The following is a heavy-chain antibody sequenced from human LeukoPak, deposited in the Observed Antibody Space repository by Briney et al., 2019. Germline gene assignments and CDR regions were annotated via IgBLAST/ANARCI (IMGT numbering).Heavy chain of an antibody. V-gene: IGHV1-69*05. CDR2: IIPIFGTA. CDR3: ARAGWYCTNGVCYEAFDY. CDR1: GGTYSSYA. J-gene: IGHJ4*02. Sequence: SVRVPCKASGGTYSSYAISWVRQGPGQGLEWMGGIIPIFGTANYAQKFQGRVTITTDESTSTAYMELSSLRSEDTAVYYCARAGWYCTNGVCYEAFDYWGQGTLVTASS. D-gene: IGHD2-8*01.